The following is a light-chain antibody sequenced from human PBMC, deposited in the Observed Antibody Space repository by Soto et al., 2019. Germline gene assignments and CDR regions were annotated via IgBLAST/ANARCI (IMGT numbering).Light chain of an antibody. CDR3: SSYTASSTLV. CDR1: GSDVGGYDY. V-gene: IGLV2-14*01. Sequence: QSALTQPASVSGSPGKSITISCTGSGSDVGGYDYVSWYQQHPGKAPKLLIFDVSSRPPGVSYRFSGSKSANTASLTISGLQADDEADYYCSSYTASSTLVFGSGTKVTVL. J-gene: IGLJ1*01. CDR2: DVS.